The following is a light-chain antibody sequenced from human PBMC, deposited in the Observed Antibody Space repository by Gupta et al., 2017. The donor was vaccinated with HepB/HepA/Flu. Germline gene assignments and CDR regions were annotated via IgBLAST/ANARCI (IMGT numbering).Light chain of an antibody. CDR3: QQYNSSPRT. Sequence: DMQMTQSPSTLSASVGDRVTITCRASQSISSWFAWYQQKPGKAPKLLIYMASSVESGVPSRFSGSGSETEFTLTISGLQPDDFATYYCQQYNSSPRTFGQGTTVEIK. CDR2: MAS. J-gene: IGKJ1*01. V-gene: IGKV1-5*03. CDR1: QSISSW.